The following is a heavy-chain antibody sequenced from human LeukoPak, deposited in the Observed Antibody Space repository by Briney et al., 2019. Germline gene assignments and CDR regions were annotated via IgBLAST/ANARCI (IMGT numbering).Heavy chain of an antibody. Sequence: GGSLRLSCAASGFSVSGNYMSWVRQAPGKGLEWVSFIHTAGSTFYADSVKGRFTISRDNSKNTLYLQMNSLRAEDTAVYYCARDGYDYGDYEFYYYYGMDVWGQGTTVTVSS. CDR2: IHTAGST. CDR3: ARDGYDYGDYEFYYYYGMDV. CDR1: GFSVSGNY. D-gene: IGHD4-17*01. J-gene: IGHJ6*02. V-gene: IGHV3-66*01.